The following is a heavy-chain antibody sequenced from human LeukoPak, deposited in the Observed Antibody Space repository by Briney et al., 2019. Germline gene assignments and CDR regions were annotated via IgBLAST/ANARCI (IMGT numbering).Heavy chain of an antibody. CDR2: IYYSEST. J-gene: IGHJ4*02. D-gene: IGHD3-22*01. V-gene: IGHV4-59*01. Sequence: SETLSLTCTVAGGSMSSYYWSWIRQPPGKGLEWIGYIYYSESTNYNPSLKSRVTISVDTSKNQFSLKLTSVTAADTAVYYCARDRNGYYYGDYFDYWGQGTLVTVSS. CDR1: GGSMSSYY. CDR3: ARDRNGYYYGDYFDY.